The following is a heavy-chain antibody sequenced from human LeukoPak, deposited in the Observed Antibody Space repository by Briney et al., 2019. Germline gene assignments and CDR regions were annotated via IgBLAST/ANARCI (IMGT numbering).Heavy chain of an antibody. V-gene: IGHV3-74*01. CDR1: GFTFSSYW. D-gene: IGHD3-10*01. J-gene: IGHJ4*02. CDR3: ARTVPGYFFDS. CDR2: INTDGSST. Sequence: GGSLRLSCAASGFTFSSYWMHWVRHAPGMGLVWVSRINTDGSSTTYADSAKGRFTVSRDSPKNTLYLQMNSLRAEDTAVYYCARTVPGYFFDSWGQGTLLSVSS.